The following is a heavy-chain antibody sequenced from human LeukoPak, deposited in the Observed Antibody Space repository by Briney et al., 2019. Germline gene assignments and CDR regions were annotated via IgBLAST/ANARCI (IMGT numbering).Heavy chain of an antibody. CDR3: ARDNYYGSGSPDFDY. D-gene: IGHD3-10*01. J-gene: IGHJ4*02. Sequence: SETLSLTCGVSGYAMSSSDWWGWIRQPPEKELEWIGYIYYSGSANYNPSLKSRVTISVDTSKNQFSLKLSSVTAADTAVYYCARDNYYGSGSPDFDYWGQGTLVTVSS. CDR2: IYYSGSA. V-gene: IGHV4-28*03. CDR1: GYAMSSSDW.